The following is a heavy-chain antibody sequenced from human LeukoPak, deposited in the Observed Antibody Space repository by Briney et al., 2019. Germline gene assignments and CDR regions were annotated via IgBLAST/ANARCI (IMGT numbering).Heavy chain of an antibody. J-gene: IGHJ4*02. CDR3: AKDGVVYFDY. CDR2: ISYDGSNK. V-gene: IGHV3-30*04. CDR1: GFTFSSYA. D-gene: IGHD2-15*01. Sequence: GRSLRLSCAASGFTFSSYAMHWVRQAPGKGLEWVAVISYDGSNKYYADSVKGRFTISRDNSKNTLYLQMNSLRAEDTAVYYCAKDGVVYFDYWGQGTLVTVSS.